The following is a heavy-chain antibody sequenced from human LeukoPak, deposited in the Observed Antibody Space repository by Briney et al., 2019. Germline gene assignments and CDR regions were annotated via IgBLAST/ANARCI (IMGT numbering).Heavy chain of an antibody. D-gene: IGHD3-10*01. CDR1: GFTFCNYG. J-gene: IGHJ4*02. V-gene: IGHV3-30*02. Sequence: PGGSLRLSCAASGFTFCNYGMHWVRQAPGKGLEWVAFIRYDGSNKYYADSVKGRFTISRDNSKNTLYLQMNSLRAEDTAVYYCAKSPHYYGSGSRFDYWGQGTLVTVSS. CDR2: IRYDGSNK. CDR3: AKSPHYYGSGSRFDY.